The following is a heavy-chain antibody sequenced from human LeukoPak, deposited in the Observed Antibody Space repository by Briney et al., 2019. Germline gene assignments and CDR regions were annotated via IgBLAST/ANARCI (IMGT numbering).Heavy chain of an antibody. Sequence: AETLSLPCTVSGGSISSYYWSWVRQPPGKGPEWIGYIYYSGSTNYYPSLKSRVTISVDTSKNQFSLKLSSVTAADTAVYYCARFLGSYYGTSREAFDIWGQGTMVTVSS. D-gene: IGHD1-26*01. CDR3: ARFLGSYYGTSREAFDI. V-gene: IGHV4-59*01. J-gene: IGHJ3*02. CDR2: IYYSGST. CDR1: GGSISSYY.